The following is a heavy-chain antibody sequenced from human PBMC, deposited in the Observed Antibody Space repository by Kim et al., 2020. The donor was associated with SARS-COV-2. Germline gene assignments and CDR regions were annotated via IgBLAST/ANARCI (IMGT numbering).Heavy chain of an antibody. CDR1: GFTFSSYG. Sequence: GGSLRLSCAASGFTFSSYGMHWVRQAPGKGLEWVAVISYDGSNKYYADSVKGRFTISRDNSKNTLYLQMNSLRAEDTAVYYCAKGEFYEGAFDIWGQGTMVTVSS. V-gene: IGHV3-30*18. D-gene: IGHD3-16*01. CDR3: AKGEFYEGAFDI. J-gene: IGHJ3*02. CDR2: ISYDGSNK.